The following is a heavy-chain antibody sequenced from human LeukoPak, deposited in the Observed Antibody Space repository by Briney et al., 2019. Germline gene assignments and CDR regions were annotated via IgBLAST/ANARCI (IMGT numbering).Heavy chain of an antibody. J-gene: IGHJ4*02. Sequence: PGGSLRLSCAASGFTFRSYSMNWVRQAPGKGLEWVSYISSSSTTIFYADSVKGRFTISRDNAKNSLYLQMNSLRAEDTAVYYCAKDWEFLEFYFDYWGQGTLVTVSS. CDR2: ISSSSTTI. D-gene: IGHD3-10*01. CDR3: AKDWEFLEFYFDY. V-gene: IGHV3-48*01. CDR1: GFTFRSYS.